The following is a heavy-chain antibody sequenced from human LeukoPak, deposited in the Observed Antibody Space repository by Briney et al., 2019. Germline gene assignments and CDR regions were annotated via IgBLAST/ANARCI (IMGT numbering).Heavy chain of an antibody. CDR2: INPNSGGT. D-gene: IGHD3-10*01. CDR1: GYTFTGYY. J-gene: IGHJ4*02. CDR3: ARFIYGSGSYYRTFDY. V-gene: IGHV1-2*02. Sequence: ASVKVSCKASGYTFTGYYMHWVRQAPGQGLEWMGWINPNSGGTNYAQKFQGRVTMTRDTSISTAYMELSRLRSDDTAMYYCARFIYGSGSYYRTFDYWGQGTLVTVSS.